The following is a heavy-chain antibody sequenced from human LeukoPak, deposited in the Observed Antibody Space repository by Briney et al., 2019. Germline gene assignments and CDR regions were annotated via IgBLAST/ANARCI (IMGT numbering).Heavy chain of an antibody. J-gene: IGHJ5*01. CDR1: GFTFSDYG. CDR3: AKDRGSYSTTADS. CDR2: IWYDGTNK. Sequence: GRSLRLSCAASGFTFSDYGIHWVRQAPGKGLEWVAVIWYDGTNKYYGDSVKGRFTISRDNSKNTLYLQMNSLRAEDTAVYYRAKDRGSYSTTADSWGQGTLVTVSS. V-gene: IGHV3-33*06. D-gene: IGHD1-26*01.